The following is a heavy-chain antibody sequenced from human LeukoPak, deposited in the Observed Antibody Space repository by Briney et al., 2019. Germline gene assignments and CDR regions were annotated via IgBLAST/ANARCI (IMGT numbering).Heavy chain of an antibody. D-gene: IGHD3-3*01. Sequence: SETLSLTCAVSDGSINSNYWWTWVRQSPGKGLEWIGEIYHTGSVNYNLSLESRVTISRDRSKNQFSLMLRSVTAADTAVYYCARHYDFWSAYNYWGQGILVTVFS. J-gene: IGHJ4*02. CDR2: IYHTGSV. CDR1: DGSINSNYW. CDR3: ARHYDFWSAYNY. V-gene: IGHV4-4*02.